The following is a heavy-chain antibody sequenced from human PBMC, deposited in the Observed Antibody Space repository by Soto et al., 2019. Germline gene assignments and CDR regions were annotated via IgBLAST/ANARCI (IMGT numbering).Heavy chain of an antibody. CDR2: ISYDGSNK. V-gene: IGHV3-30-3*01. CDR1: GFTFSSYA. J-gene: IGHJ6*02. D-gene: IGHD3-3*01. Sequence: PGGALRLSRAASGFTFSSYAIHRVRQAPGKGLDWVAVISYDGSNKYYADSVKGRFTISRDNSKNTLYLQMNSLRAEDTAVYYCARDRGIGVVTIYYYYGMDVWGQGTTVTVSS. CDR3: ARDRGIGVVTIYYYYGMDV.